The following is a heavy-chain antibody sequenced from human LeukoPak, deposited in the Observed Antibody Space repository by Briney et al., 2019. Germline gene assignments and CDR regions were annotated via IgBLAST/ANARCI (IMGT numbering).Heavy chain of an antibody. CDR3: TTYCSSTSCYLGGYMDV. CDR2: IRSKAYSYAT. D-gene: IGHD2-2*01. CDR1: GFTFSCSP. J-gene: IGHJ6*03. V-gene: IGHV3-73*01. Sequence: HPGGSLRLSCAASGFTFSCSPMHWVRQASRKGVEWVGRIRSKAYSYATAYAESVKGRFTISRDDSKNTAYLQMNSLETEDTAVYFCTTYCSSTSCYLGGYMDVWGKGTTVTVSS.